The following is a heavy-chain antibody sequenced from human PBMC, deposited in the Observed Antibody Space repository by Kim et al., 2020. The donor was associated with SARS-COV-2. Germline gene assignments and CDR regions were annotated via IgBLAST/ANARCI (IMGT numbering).Heavy chain of an antibody. J-gene: IGHJ4*02. V-gene: IGHV1-18*01. Sequence: ASVKVSCKASGYTFTSYGISWVRQAPGQGLEWMGWISTYSVNSYYAQTFQGRLTMTRDTSTSTTYLDLRSLRSDDTAVYYCARDMGGWTRLDYWGQGTLVTVSS. CDR2: ISTYSVNS. D-gene: IGHD6-19*01. CDR1: GYTFTSYG. CDR3: ARDMGGWTRLDY.